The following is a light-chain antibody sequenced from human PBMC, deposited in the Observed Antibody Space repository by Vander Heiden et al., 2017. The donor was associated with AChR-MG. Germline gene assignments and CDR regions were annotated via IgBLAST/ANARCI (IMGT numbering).Light chain of an antibody. Sequence: DIQMTQSPSTLSASVGDRVTITCRASQSISNWLAWYQQKPGKAPKLLIYKASSLGTGVPSRFSGSGSGTEFTLTISSLQPDDSATYYCQQYKSYPYSFGQGTKLEIK. V-gene: IGKV1-5*03. CDR3: QQYKSYPYS. CDR2: KAS. J-gene: IGKJ2*03. CDR1: QSISNW.